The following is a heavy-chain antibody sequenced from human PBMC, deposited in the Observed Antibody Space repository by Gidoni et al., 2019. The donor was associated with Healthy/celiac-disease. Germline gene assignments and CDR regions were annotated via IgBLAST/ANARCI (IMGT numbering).Heavy chain of an antibody. D-gene: IGHD6-13*01. J-gene: IGHJ4*02. CDR3: ARGRGAGRYSSSWYVAG. Sequence: QVRLQQWGAGLLKPSETLSLTCAVYGGAFSGHYWSWIRQPPGKGLEWLGEINHSGSTNYNPSLKSRVTISVDTSKNQFSLKLSSVTAADTAVYYCARGRGAGRYSSSWYVAGWGQGTLVTVSS. CDR2: INHSGST. CDR1: GGAFSGHY. V-gene: IGHV4-34*01.